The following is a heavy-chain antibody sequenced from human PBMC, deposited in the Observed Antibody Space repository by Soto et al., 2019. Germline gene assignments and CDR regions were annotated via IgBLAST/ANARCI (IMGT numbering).Heavy chain of an antibody. J-gene: IGHJ6*02. CDR3: ASPSGSYYYYYYGMDV. V-gene: IGHV4-39*01. CDR2: IYYSGST. CDR1: GGSISSSSYY. D-gene: IGHD3-10*01. Sequence: PSETLSLTCTVSGGSISSSSYYWGWIRQPPGKGLEWIGSIYYSGSTYYNPSLKSRVTISVDTSKNQFSLKLSSVTAADTAVYYCASPSGSYYYYYYGMDVWGQGTTVTVSS.